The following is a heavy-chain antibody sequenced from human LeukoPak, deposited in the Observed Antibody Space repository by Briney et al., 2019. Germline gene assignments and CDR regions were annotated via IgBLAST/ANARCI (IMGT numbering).Heavy chain of an antibody. CDR3: ARLVVPAAPHYFDY. D-gene: IGHD2-2*01. CDR1: GFTFSSYA. Sequence: GGSLRLSCAASGFTFSSYAMHWVRQAPGKGLEWVAVISYDGSNKYYADSVKGRFTTSRDNSKNTLYLQMNRRRAEDTAVYYCARLVVPAAPHYFDYWGQGTLVTVSS. V-gene: IGHV3-30*01. CDR2: ISYDGSNK. J-gene: IGHJ4*02.